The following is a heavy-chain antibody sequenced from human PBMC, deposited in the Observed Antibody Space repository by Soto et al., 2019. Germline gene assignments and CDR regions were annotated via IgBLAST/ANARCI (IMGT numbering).Heavy chain of an antibody. CDR3: GRSVVGATGEILYNAMDV. J-gene: IGHJ6*02. CDR1: GYTFTTYA. CDR2: INPASGHT. V-gene: IGHV1-3*01. Sequence: GASVKVSCKASGYTFTTYALHWVLQAPGQRPEWMGWINPASGHTKYSKKFQDRVTITRDTSASTGYMELSSLRSEDTAVYYCGRSVVGATGEILYNAMDVWGQGTTVTVAS. D-gene: IGHD1-26*01.